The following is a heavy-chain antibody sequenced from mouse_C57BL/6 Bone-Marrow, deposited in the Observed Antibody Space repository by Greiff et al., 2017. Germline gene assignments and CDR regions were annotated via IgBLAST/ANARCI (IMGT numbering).Heavy chain of an antibody. J-gene: IGHJ3*01. CDR3: TRDARTTARRRFAY. V-gene: IGHV5-9-1*02. D-gene: IGHD1-2*01. CDR2: ISSGGDYI. CDR1: GFTFSSYA. Sequence: EVQLVESGEGLVKPGGSLKLSCAASGFTFSSYAMSWVRQTPEKRLEWVAYISSGGDYIYYADTVKGRFTISRENASNTLDLQMSSLKSEDTAMYYCTRDARTTARRRFAYWGQGTLVTVSA.